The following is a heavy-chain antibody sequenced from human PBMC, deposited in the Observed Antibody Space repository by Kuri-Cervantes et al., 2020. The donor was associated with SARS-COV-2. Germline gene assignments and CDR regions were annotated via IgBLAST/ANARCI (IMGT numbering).Heavy chain of an antibody. CDR1: GFTLGTYS. J-gene: IGHJ4*02. CDR2: ITSSSSTV. V-gene: IGHV3-48*01. Sequence: GESLKISCAASGFTLGTYSMNWVRQAPGKGLEWLSYITSSSSTVYCADSVKGRFSISRDNAKNSLYLQMNSLRAEDTAVYYCYTLIGVSATAYDDYWGQGTLVTVSS. D-gene: IGHD2-21*02. CDR3: YTLIGVSATAYDDY.